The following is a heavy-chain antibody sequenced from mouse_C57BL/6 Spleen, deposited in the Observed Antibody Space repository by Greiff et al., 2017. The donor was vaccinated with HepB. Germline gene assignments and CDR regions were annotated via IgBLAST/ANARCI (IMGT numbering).Heavy chain of an antibody. Sequence: GAEVVGPGWGGGRCGKSSGCTFTSYWMHWVSQRPGQGLEWIGNINPSNGGTNYNEKFKSKATLTVDKSSSTAYMQLSSLTSEDSAVYYCARWTDGYLAWFAYWGQGTLVTVSA. CDR1: GCTFTSYW. D-gene: IGHD2-3*01. CDR2: INPSNGGT. CDR3: ARWTDGYLAWFAY. J-gene: IGHJ3*01. V-gene: IGHV1-53*01.